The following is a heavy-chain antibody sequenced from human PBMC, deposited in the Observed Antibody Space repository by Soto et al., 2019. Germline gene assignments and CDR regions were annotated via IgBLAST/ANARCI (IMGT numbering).Heavy chain of an antibody. V-gene: IGHV5-10-1*01. D-gene: IGHD2-15*01. CDR1: GYSFAGYW. CDR3: ARHNKVDYYYGMDV. J-gene: IGHJ6*02. CDR2: IDPSDSYT. Sequence: PGESLKISCKGSGYSFAGYWISWVRQMPGKGLEWMGRIDPSDSYTNYSPSFQGHVTISADKSISTAYLQWSSLKASDTAMYYCARHNKVDYYYGMDVWGQGTTVTVSS.